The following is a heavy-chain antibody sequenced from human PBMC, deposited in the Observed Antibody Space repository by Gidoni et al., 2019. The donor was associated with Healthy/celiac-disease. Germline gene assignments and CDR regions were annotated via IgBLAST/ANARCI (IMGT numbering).Heavy chain of an antibody. Sequence: QVQLVESGGGVVQPGRSLRRSCAASGFTFSSYAMHWVRQAPGKGLEWVAVISYDGSNKYYADSVKGRFTISRDNSKNTLYLQMNSLRAEDTAVYYCARQLRIVGATFGFDYWGQGTLVTVSS. CDR2: ISYDGSNK. CDR3: ARQLRIVGATFGFDY. CDR1: GFTFSSYA. D-gene: IGHD1-26*01. J-gene: IGHJ4*02. V-gene: IGHV3-30-3*01.